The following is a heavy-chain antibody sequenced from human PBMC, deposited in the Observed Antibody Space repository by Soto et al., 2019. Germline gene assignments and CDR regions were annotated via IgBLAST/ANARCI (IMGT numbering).Heavy chain of an antibody. CDR1: GFIFSDYY. D-gene: IGHD3-9*01. CDR2: ISSSGSTI. J-gene: IGHJ4*02. Sequence: GGSLRLSCTSSGFIFSDYYMSWIRQAPGKGLEWVSYISSSGSTIYYADSVKGRFTISRDNARNSLSLQMKSLTAEGTAVYYCARVRLLYDILTGYLDYWGQGTLVTVSS. V-gene: IGHV3-11*01. CDR3: ARVRLLYDILTGYLDY.